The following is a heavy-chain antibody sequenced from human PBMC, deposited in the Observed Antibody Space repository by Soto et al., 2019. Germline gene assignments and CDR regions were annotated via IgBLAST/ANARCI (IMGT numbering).Heavy chain of an antibody. CDR1: GFIFSNYA. V-gene: IGHV3-30-3*01. CDR3: ARDRVYYYDNSGYYNFDY. Sequence: QVQLVESGGGVVQPGRSLRVSCAASGFIFSNYAMHWVRQAPGKGLEWLAVVSYDGNIQFYAESVKGRFTISRDSSKTTLYLQMNNLREEDTAVYYCARDRVYYYDNSGYYNFDYWGQGTLVIVSS. J-gene: IGHJ4*02. CDR2: VSYDGNIQ. D-gene: IGHD3-22*01.